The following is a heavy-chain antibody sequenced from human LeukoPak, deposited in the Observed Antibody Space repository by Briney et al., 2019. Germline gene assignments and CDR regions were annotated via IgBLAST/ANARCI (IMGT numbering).Heavy chain of an antibody. J-gene: IGHJ4*02. CDR2: IYWNDDK. D-gene: IGHD3-10*01. CDR1: GFSLSTSGVG. V-gene: IGHV2-5*01. CDR3: AHRLRKWGSGIKGFDY. Sequence: SGPTLVKPTQTLTLTCTFSGFSLSTSGVGVGWIRQPPGKALEWLALIYWNDDKRYSPSLKSRLTITKDTSKNQVVLTMTNMDPVDTATYYCAHRLRKWGSGIKGFDYWGQGTLVTVSS.